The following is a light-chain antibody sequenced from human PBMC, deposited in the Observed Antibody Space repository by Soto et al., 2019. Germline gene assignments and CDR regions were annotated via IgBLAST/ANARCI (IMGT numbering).Light chain of an antibody. CDR3: QQYDNPPLT. J-gene: IGKJ4*01. CDR2: DAS. V-gene: IGKV1-33*01. Sequence: DIQMTQSPSSLSASVGDRVTITCQASQDISNYLNWYQQKPGKAPKLLIYDASNLETGVPSRFSGSGSGTDFTFTISSLQPEDIATYYCQQYDNPPLTFGGGTKVEIQ. CDR1: QDISNY.